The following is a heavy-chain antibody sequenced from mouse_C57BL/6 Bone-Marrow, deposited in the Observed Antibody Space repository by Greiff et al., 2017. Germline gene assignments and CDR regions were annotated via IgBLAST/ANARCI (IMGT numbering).Heavy chain of an antibody. V-gene: IGHV1-75*01. D-gene: IGHD1-1*01. J-gene: IGHJ2*01. CDR1: GYTFTDYY. CDR3: ARNPSYYNGSSYRGYFDY. CDR2: IFPGSGSP. Sequence: VQLQQSGPELVKPGASVKISCKASGYTFTDYYINWVKQRPGQGLEWIGWIFPGSGSPYYNEKFKGKATLTVDKSSSTAYMLLSSLTSEDSAVYFCARNPSYYNGSSYRGYFDYWGQGTTLTVSS.